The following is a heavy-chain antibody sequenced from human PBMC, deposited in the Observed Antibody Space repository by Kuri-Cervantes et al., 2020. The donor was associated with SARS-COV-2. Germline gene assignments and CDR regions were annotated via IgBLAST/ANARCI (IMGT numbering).Heavy chain of an antibody. D-gene: IGHD6-6*01. CDR1: GFTFSSYA. Sequence: KISCAASGFTFSSYAISWVRQAPGQGLEWMGRIIPIFGTANYAQKFQGRVTITADESTSTAYMELSSLRSEDTAVYYCARDASVVGFSSSPPLPWGQGTLVTVSS. V-gene: IGHV1-69*15. CDR2: IIPIFGTA. CDR3: ARDASVVGFSSSPPLP. J-gene: IGHJ5*02.